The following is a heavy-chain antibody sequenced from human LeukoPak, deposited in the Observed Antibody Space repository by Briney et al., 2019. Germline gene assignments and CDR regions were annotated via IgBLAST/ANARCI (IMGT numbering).Heavy chain of an antibody. CDR3: ARDGERISTIGGVYWLDY. CDR1: RFTFSYYW. Sequence: GGSLRLSCTASRFTFSYYWMHWVRQVPGKGLVWVSNINTDGTSTAYADSVKGRFTISGDNARNTLYLQMNNLRADDTAVYYCARDGERISTIGGVYWLDYWGQGILVTVSS. D-gene: IGHD3-16*01. V-gene: IGHV3-74*01. J-gene: IGHJ4*02. CDR2: INTDGTST.